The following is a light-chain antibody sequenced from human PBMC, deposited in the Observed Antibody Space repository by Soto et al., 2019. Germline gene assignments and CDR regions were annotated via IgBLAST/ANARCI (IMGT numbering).Light chain of an antibody. CDR2: KVS. Sequence: DVVMTQSPLSLPVTLGQPASISCRSSQSLVYRDGNTYLNWFHQRPGQSPRRLIYKVSNRDFGVPDRFSGSGSGTDLTLKISRVEAEDVGVYYCMQGSEWPPTFGQGTRLEIK. J-gene: IGKJ5*01. CDR3: MQGSEWPPT. CDR1: QSLVYRDGNTY. V-gene: IGKV2-30*01.